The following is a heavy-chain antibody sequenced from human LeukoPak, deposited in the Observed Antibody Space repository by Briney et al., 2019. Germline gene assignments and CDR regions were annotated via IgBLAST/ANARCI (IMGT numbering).Heavy chain of an antibody. D-gene: IGHD2-2*01. CDR1: GGTFSGYY. Sequence: SETLSLTCAVYGGTFSGYYWRWIRQPPGKGLEWIGEINHSGSTNYNPSLKSRVTISVDTCKNQFSLKLSSVTAADTAVYYCARGGVPAAISDYWGQGTLVTVSS. CDR2: INHSGST. CDR3: ARGGVPAAISDY. J-gene: IGHJ4*02. V-gene: IGHV4-34*01.